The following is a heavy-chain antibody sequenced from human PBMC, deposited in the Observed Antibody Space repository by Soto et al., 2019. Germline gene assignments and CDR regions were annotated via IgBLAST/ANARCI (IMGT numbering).Heavy chain of an antibody. CDR3: ARGMEQLVPGYYYYGMDV. CDR1: GGTFSSYA. CDR2: IIPIFGTA. D-gene: IGHD6-6*01. J-gene: IGHJ6*02. Sequence: SGNVSCKGSGGTFSSYAISWVRQAPGQGLEWMGGIIPIFGTANYAQKFQGRVTITADESTSTAYMELSSLRSEDTAVYYCARGMEQLVPGYYYYGMDVWGQGTTVTVSS. V-gene: IGHV1-69*13.